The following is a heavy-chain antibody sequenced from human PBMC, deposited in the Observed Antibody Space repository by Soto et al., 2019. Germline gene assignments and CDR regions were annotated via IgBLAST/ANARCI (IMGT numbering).Heavy chain of an antibody. V-gene: IGHV3-13*05. D-gene: IGHD2-15*01. J-gene: IGHJ6*02. CDR3: ARGLRLGYCSGGSCLGYGMDV. Sequence: HPGGSLRLSCAASGFTFSSYDMHWVRQATGKGLEWVSAIGTAGDPYYPGSVKGRFTISRENAKNSLYLQMNSLRAGDTAVYYCARGLRLGYCSGGSCLGYGMDVWGQGTTVTV. CDR2: IGTAGDP. CDR1: GFTFSSYD.